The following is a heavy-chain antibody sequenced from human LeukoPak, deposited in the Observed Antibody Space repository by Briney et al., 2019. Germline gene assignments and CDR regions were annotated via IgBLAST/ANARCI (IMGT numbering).Heavy chain of an antibody. D-gene: IGHD1-26*01. CDR3: ARDSSSGLVSY. V-gene: IGHV4-59*01. J-gene: IGHJ4*02. Sequence: SETLSLTCTVSGGSISSYYWSWIRQPPGKGLEWIGYIYYSGSTNYNPSLKSRVTISVDTSKNQFSLKLSSVTAADTAVYYCARDSSSGLVSYWGQGTLVTVSS. CDR2: IYYSGST. CDR1: GGSISSYY.